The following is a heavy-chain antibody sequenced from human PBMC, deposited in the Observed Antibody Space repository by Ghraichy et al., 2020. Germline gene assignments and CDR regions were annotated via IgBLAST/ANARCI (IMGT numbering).Heavy chain of an antibody. CDR3: ARVDMPPDNWNDYYYYGMDV. CDR2: ISYDGSNK. CDR1: GFTFSSYA. V-gene: IGHV3-30-3*01. D-gene: IGHD1-1*01. J-gene: IGHJ6*02. Sequence: GGSLRLSCAASGFTFSSYAMHWVRQAPGKGLEWVAVISYDGSNKYYADSVKGRFTISRDNSKNTLYLQMNSLRAEDTAVYYCARVDMPPDNWNDYYYYGMDVWGQGTTVTVSS.